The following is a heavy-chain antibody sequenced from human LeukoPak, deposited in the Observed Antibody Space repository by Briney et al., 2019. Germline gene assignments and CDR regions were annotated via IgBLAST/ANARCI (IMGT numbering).Heavy chain of an antibody. D-gene: IGHD3-10*01. V-gene: IGHV4-34*01. CDR1: GGSLSGYY. Sequence: SETLSLTCAVSGGSLSGYYWTWIRQPPGKGLEWIGEINHSGSTSYNPSLKSRVTISVDTSKNQFSLKLTSVTAADTAVYFCARGGYYGSGNDFRFDPWGQGTLVTVSS. J-gene: IGHJ5*02. CDR3: ARGGYYGSGNDFRFDP. CDR2: INHSGST.